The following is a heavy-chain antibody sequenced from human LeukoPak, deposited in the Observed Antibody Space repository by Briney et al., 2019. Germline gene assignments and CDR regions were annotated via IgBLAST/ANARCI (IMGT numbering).Heavy chain of an antibody. J-gene: IGHJ4*02. CDR2: MYYTGTT. V-gene: IGHV4-39*07. CDR1: GGSIRSLGYS. CDR3: ARGAAGTWGYYFDY. D-gene: IGHD6-13*01. Sequence: SETLSLTCSVSGGSIRSLGYSWGWIRQPPGKGLEWIASMYYTGTTYYNPSLKSRVTISVDTSKNQFSLKPSSVTAADTAVYYCARGAAGTWGYYFDYWGQGTLVTVSS.